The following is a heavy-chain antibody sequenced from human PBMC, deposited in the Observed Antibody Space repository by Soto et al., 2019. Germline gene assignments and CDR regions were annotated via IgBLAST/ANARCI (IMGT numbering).Heavy chain of an antibody. CDR1: EFSLSTYS. V-gene: IGHV3-21*03. D-gene: IGHD2-21*02. CDR2: ISTRSDV. CDR3: AREKTAWPLAYGLEV. Sequence: VGSLRLSCTASEFSLSTYSMNWVRQAPGKGLEWVSSISTRSDVYYADSVKGRFTIARDNAKNSLSLQMNSLSAEDTGVYYCAREKTAWPLAYGLEVWGQGTTVTLSS. J-gene: IGHJ6*02.